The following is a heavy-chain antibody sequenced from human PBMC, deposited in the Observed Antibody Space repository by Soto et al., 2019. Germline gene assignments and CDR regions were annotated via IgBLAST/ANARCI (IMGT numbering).Heavy chain of an antibody. Sequence: QVQLVESGGGLVKPGGSLRLSCAAPGFTFNDYYMSWVRQAPGKGLEWVSYISSSGPYTKYGDSVKGRFTISRDNAKNSLYLQMSSLRVEDTAVYYCARVPVSMVRGYGMDVWGQGTTVTVSS. CDR1: GFTFNDYY. V-gene: IGHV3-11*06. D-gene: IGHD3-10*01. J-gene: IGHJ6*02. CDR3: ARVPVSMVRGYGMDV. CDR2: ISSSGPYT.